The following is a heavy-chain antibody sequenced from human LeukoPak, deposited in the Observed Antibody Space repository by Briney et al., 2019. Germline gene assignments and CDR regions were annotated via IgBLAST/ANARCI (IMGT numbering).Heavy chain of an antibody. CDR3: ARYPRSRGDYYYHMDV. CDR1: GGSISSHY. D-gene: IGHD3-16*01. Sequence: SETLSLTCTVSGGSISSHYWSWIRQPPGKGLEWIGYFYYSGSTNYNPSLKSRVTISVDTSKNQFSLKLSSVTAADTAVYYCARYPRSRGDYYYHMDVWGKGTTVTVSS. V-gene: IGHV4-59*11. CDR2: FYYSGST. J-gene: IGHJ6*03.